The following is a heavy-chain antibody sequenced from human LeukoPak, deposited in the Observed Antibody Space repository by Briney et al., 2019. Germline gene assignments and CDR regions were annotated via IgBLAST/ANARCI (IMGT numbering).Heavy chain of an antibody. CDR3: ASLMGRSSWYFPGDY. J-gene: IGHJ4*02. CDR1: GGTFSSYA. D-gene: IGHD6-13*01. V-gene: IGHV1-69*04. CDR2: IIPILGIA. Sequence: SVKLSCKASGGTFSSYAISWVRQAPGQGLEWMGRIIPILGIANYAQKFQGRVTITADKSTSTAYMELSSLRSEDTAVYDCASLMGRSSWYFPGDYWGQGTLVTVSS.